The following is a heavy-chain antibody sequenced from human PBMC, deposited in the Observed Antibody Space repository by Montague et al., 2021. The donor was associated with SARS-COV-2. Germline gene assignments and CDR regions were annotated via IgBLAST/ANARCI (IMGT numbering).Heavy chain of an antibody. CDR3: ARKASRGITIFGVVTASYYFDY. CDR1: GGSISSSSYY. CDR2: IYYSGST. J-gene: IGHJ4*02. Sequence: SETLSLTYTVSGGSISSSSYYWGWIRQPPGKGLEWIGSIYYSGSTYYNPSLKSRVTISVDTSKNQFSLKLSSVTAADTAVYYCARKASRGITIFGVVTASYYFDYWGQGTLVTVSS. D-gene: IGHD3-3*01. V-gene: IGHV4-39*01.